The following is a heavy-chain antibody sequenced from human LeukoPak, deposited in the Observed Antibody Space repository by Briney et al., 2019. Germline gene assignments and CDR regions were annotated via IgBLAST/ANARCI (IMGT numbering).Heavy chain of an antibody. Sequence: ASVKVSCKTSGYTFTGYYMHWVRQAPGQGLEWMGWINPNSGGTDYAQKFQGRVTMTRDTSISTAYMVLGRLTSDDTAVYYCATDGYYYGSGTYPNYWGQGTLVTISS. V-gene: IGHV1-2*02. CDR3: ATDGYYYGSGTYPNY. CDR2: INPNSGGT. D-gene: IGHD3-10*01. J-gene: IGHJ4*02. CDR1: GYTFTGYY.